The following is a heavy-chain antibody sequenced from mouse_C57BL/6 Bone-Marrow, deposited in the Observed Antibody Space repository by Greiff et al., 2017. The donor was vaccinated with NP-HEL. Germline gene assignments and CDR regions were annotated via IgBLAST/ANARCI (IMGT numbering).Heavy chain of an antibody. J-gene: IGHJ4*01. D-gene: IGHD2-2*01. CDR2: IRSKSNNYAT. Sequence: EVHLVESGGGLVQPKGSLKLSCAASGFSFNTYAMNWVRQAPGKGLEWVARIRSKSNNYATYYADSVKDRFTISRDDSESMLYLQMNNLKTEDTAMYYCVRWLRRYYAMDYWGQGTSVTVSS. V-gene: IGHV10-1*01. CDR1: GFSFNTYA. CDR3: VRWLRRYYAMDY.